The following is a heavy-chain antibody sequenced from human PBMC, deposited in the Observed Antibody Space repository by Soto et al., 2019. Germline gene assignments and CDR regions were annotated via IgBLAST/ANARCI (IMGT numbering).Heavy chain of an antibody. Sequence: SETLSLTCTVSGGSISSTRYYWGWIRQPPGKGLEWIGSIYYSGSTYYNPSLKSRVSISADTPKNQFSLELSSVTAADTAVYYCARLGYSSGRGRFAPWGQGILVTVSS. CDR1: GGSISSTRYY. CDR3: ARLGYSSGRGRFAP. V-gene: IGHV4-39*01. CDR2: IYYSGST. D-gene: IGHD6-19*01. J-gene: IGHJ5*02.